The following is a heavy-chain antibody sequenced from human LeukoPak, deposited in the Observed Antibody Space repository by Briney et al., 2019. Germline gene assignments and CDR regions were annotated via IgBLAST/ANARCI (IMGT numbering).Heavy chain of an antibody. CDR3: ARGNYGSFDY. CDR2: INGGNGNT. V-gene: IGHV1-3*01. D-gene: IGHD3-10*01. CDR1: GYTFTFYA. J-gene: IGHJ4*02. Sequence: GASVKVSCKASGYTFTFYAIHWVRQAPGQRLEWMGWINGGNGNTNYAQKLQGRVTMTTDTSTSTAYMELRSLRSDDTAVYYCARGNYGSFDYWGQGTLVTVSS.